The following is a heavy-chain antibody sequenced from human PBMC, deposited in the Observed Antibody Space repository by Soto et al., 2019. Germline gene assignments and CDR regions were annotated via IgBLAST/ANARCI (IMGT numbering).Heavy chain of an antibody. V-gene: IGHV3-7*04. D-gene: IGHD1-26*01. CDR2: INQDGSEK. J-gene: IGHJ4*02. CDR1: ESTVSRDW. Sequence: EVHLVESGGGLVQTGGSLRLSCAIFESTVSRDWMNWVRQAPGKGLAWVAHINQDGSEKYYVDSVKGRFTISRDNAKKSLYLQMNSLRPADTVMYYCSGGVGDAFWGQGTLVTVSS. CDR3: SGGVGDAF.